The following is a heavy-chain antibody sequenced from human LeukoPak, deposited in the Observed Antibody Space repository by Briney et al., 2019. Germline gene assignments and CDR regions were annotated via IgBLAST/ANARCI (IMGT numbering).Heavy chain of an antibody. CDR2: ISSSSSTI. D-gene: IGHD6-19*01. CDR1: GFTFSSYS. Sequence: GGSLRLSCAASGFTFSSYSMNWVRQAPGKGLEWASYISSSSSTIYYADSVKGRFTISRDNSKNTLYLQMNSLRAEDTAVYYCARDGSSSSGWYYYYGMDVWGQGTTVTVSS. J-gene: IGHJ6*02. CDR3: ARDGSSSSGWYYYYGMDV. V-gene: IGHV3-48*01.